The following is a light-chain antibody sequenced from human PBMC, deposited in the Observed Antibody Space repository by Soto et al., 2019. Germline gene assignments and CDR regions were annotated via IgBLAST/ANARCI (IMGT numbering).Light chain of an antibody. J-gene: IGKJ4*01. CDR1: QSLSSRY. CDR2: GAS. V-gene: IGKV3-20*01. CDR3: QQYSSSPPT. Sequence: EIVLTQSPGTLSLSPGDRATLSCRASQSLSSRYLAWYRQKPGQAPRLLIYGASNRATGIPYRFSGSGSGTDFTLPISRLEPDDFAVYYCQQYSSSPPTFGGGTKVEIK.